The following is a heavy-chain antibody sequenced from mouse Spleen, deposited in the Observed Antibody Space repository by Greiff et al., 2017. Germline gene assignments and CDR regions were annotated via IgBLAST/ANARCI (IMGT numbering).Heavy chain of an antibody. CDR3: ARRITTVYAMDY. D-gene: IGHD1-1*01. Sequence: LQQSGGDLVKPGGSLKLSCAASGFTFSSYGMSWVRQTPDKRLEWVATISSGGSYTYYPDSVKGRFTISRDNAKNTLYLQMSSLKSEDTAMYYCARRITTVYAMDYWGQGTSVTVSS. CDR1: GFTFSSYG. J-gene: IGHJ4*01. V-gene: IGHV5-6*02. CDR2: ISSGGSYT.